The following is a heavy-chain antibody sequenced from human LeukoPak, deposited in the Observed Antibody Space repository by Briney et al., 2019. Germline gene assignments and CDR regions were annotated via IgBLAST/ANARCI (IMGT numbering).Heavy chain of an antibody. J-gene: IGHJ4*02. V-gene: IGHV3-21*01. Sequence: GGSLRLSCAASGFTLSSYMNWVRQAPGKGLEWVFSISSTSSYIYYPDSVKGRFNISRDNAKDSLDLPMNSLRGDDTAVYYCARGQSRYFDWYLGFFDYWGQGTLVTVSS. D-gene: IGHD3-9*01. CDR1: GFTLSSY. CDR3: ARGQSRYFDWYLGFFDY. CDR2: ISSTSSYI.